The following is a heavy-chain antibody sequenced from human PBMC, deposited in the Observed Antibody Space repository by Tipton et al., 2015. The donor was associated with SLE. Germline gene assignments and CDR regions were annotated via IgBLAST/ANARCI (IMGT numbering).Heavy chain of an antibody. CDR1: GGSISSGDYY. Sequence: TLSLTCTVSGGSISSGDYYWSWIRQPPGKGLEWIGYIYYSGSTNYNPSLKSRVTISVDTSKNQFSLKLSSVTAADTAVYYCARAEDPRYYYGMDVWGQGTTVTVSS. J-gene: IGHJ6*02. CDR2: IYYSGST. V-gene: IGHV4-61*08. CDR3: ARAEDPRYYYGMDV.